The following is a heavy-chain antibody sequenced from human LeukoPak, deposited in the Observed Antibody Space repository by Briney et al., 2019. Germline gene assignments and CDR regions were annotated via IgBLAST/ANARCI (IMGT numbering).Heavy chain of an antibody. CDR3: ARGGYNYGFRLDD. V-gene: IGHV4-59*13. J-gene: IGHJ4*02. Sequence: PSETLSLTCTVSGASITTYYWSWIRQSPGKGLEWIGYMYYSGTTNYNPSLRSRVTISIDRSKSKFSLRLTSVTAADTAVYYCARGGYNYGFRLDDWGQGTLVTVSS. D-gene: IGHD5-18*01. CDR1: GASITTYY. CDR2: MYYSGTT.